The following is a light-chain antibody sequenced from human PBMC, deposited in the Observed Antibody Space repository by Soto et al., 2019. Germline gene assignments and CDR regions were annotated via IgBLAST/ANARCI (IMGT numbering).Light chain of an antibody. V-gene: IGKV3-11*01. Sequence: EIVLSLSLATLSAFPGDGATLSCRASQTVNTRLACYQHKPGQAPRLLIYLTSNRAAGIPARFSGSGSETDFTLTISDVEPEDFAVYYCHQRQSWPRTFGQGTKVDI. CDR2: LTS. CDR1: QTVNTR. CDR3: HQRQSWPRT. J-gene: IGKJ1*01.